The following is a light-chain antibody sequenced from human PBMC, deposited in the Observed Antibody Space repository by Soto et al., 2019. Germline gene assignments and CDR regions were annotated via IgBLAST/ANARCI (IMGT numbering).Light chain of an antibody. J-gene: IGLJ1*01. V-gene: IGLV2-14*03. CDR3: SSYKSNMTNV. CDR1: SSDVGGFNS. Sequence: QSVLTQPAYVSGSPGQSITISCTGTSSDVGGFNSVSWYQLRPGTAPKLILYDVVDRPSGVSYRFSGSKSGNTASLTISGLQAADEAAYFCSSYKSNMTNVFVSVTEFTV. CDR2: DVV.